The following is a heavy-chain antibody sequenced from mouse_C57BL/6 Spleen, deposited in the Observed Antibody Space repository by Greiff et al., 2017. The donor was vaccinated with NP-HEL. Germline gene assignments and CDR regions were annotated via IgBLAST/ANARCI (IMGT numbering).Heavy chain of an antibody. CDR1: GYTFTGYW. CDR3: ARGATPLYYYAMDY. V-gene: IGHV1-9*01. CDR2: ILPGSGST. D-gene: IGHD3-1*01. Sequence: VKLVESGAELMKPGASVKLSCKASGYTFTGYWIEWVKQRPGHGLEWIGEILPGSGSTNYNEKFKGKATFTADKSSNTAYMQLRSLTTEDSAIYYCARGATPLYYYAMDYWGQGTSVTVSS. J-gene: IGHJ4*01.